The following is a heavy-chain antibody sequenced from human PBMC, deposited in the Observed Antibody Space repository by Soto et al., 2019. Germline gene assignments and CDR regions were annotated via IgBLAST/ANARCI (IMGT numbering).Heavy chain of an antibody. J-gene: IGHJ4*02. CDR1: GLVFTDNK. Sequence: GGSLRLSCAAYGLVFTDNKMTWIRQAPGKGLEWVGRIQKTADGGATDYAAPVKGRFTISRDDSKNTLYLQMNSLKTEDTAVYYCTTRTDWGQGTLVTVSS. CDR3: TTRTD. V-gene: IGHV3-15*01. CDR2: IQKTADGGAT.